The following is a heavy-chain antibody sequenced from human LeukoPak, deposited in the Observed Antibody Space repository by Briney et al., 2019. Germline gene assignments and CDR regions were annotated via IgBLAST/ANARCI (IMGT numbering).Heavy chain of an antibody. CDR3: ARDEDTSALSEY. J-gene: IGHJ4*02. D-gene: IGHD2/OR15-2a*01. CDR1: GFSFSSNT. V-gene: IGHV3-23*01. CDR2: ISNNGGRT. Sequence: GGSLRFSCAGSGFSFSSNTMSWVRQAPGRGLEWVSAISNNGGRTDCADSVKGRFTISRDNSKSTLYLHMDSLRAEDTAVYYCARDEDTSALSEYWGQGTLVTVSS.